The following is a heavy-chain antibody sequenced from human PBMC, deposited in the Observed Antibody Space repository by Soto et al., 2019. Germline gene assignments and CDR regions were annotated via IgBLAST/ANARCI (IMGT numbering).Heavy chain of an antibody. Sequence: QITLKESGPTLVKPTQTLTLTCTFSGFSLSTSGVGVGWIRQPPGKALEWLALIYWDDDKRYSPSLKSRLTITKDTSKNQVVLTMTNMDPVDTATYYCAHIGGGDPPGIAVAPTMEYYFDYWGQGTLVTVSS. CDR1: GFSLSTSGVG. CDR3: AHIGGGDPPGIAVAPTMEYYFDY. CDR2: IYWDDDK. D-gene: IGHD6-19*01. V-gene: IGHV2-5*02. J-gene: IGHJ4*02.